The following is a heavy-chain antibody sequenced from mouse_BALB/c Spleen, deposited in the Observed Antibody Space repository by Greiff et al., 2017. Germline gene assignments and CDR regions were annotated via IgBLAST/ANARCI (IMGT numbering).Heavy chain of an antibody. CDR1: GFTFSDYY. Sequence: EVQVVESGGGLVKPGGSLKLSCAASGFTFSDYYMYWVRQTPEKRLEWVATISDGGSYTYYPDSVKGRFTISRDNAKNNLYLQMSSLKSEDTAMYYCARYGFAYWGQGTLVTVSA. J-gene: IGHJ3*01. CDR2: ISDGGSYT. V-gene: IGHV5-4*02. CDR3: ARYGFAY.